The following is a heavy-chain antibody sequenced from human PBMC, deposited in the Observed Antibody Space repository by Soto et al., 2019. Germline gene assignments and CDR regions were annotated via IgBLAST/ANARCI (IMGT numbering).Heavy chain of an antibody. V-gene: IGHV1-3*01. D-gene: IGHD2-15*01. CDR1: GYTFTSYA. CDR3: ARDYCSGGSCYLPIRFDP. Sequence: SVNVSCKASGYTFTSYAMHWVRQAPGQRLEWMGWINAGNGNTKYSQKFQGRVTITADKSTSTAYMELSSLRSGDTAVYYCARDYCSGGSCYLPIRFDPWGQGTLVTVSS. CDR2: INAGNGNT. J-gene: IGHJ5*02.